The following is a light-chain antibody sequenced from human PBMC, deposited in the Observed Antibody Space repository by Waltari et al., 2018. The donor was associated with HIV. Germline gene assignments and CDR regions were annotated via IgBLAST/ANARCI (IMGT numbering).Light chain of an antibody. J-gene: IGLJ2*01. V-gene: IGLV1-40*01. Sequence: QSVLTQPPSASGAPGQRVTIPCTGRSPNIGPGYNVHCYQQLPGTAPTLLIYGNRNRPSGVPDRFSGSKSGTSASLAITGLQAEDEADYYCQSYDSSLSGVVFGGGTRLTVL. CDR1: SPNIGPGYN. CDR3: QSYDSSLSGVV. CDR2: GNR.